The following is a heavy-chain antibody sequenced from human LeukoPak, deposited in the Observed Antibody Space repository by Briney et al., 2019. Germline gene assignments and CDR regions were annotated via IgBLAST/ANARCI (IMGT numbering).Heavy chain of an antibody. CDR3: AKEPDYGDYWNYFDY. J-gene: IGHJ4*02. Sequence: GGSLRLSCAASGFTFSSYAMSWVRQAPGKGLEWVSAISGSGGSTYYADSVKGRFTMSRDNSKNTLCLQMNSLRAEDTAVYYCAKEPDYGDYWNYFDYWGQGTLVTVSS. CDR1: GFTFSSYA. CDR2: ISGSGGST. V-gene: IGHV3-23*01. D-gene: IGHD4-17*01.